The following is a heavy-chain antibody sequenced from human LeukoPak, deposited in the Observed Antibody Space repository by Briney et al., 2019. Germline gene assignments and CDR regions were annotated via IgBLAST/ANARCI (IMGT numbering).Heavy chain of an antibody. J-gene: IGHJ5*02. D-gene: IGHD5-18*01. Sequence: ASVKVSCKASGYTFTSYDINWVRQATGQGLEWMGWVNPNSGNTGYAQKFQGRVTMTRNTSISTAYMELSSLRSEDTAVYYCAKTWIQPRSWFDPWGQGTLVTVSS. CDR1: GYTFTSYD. V-gene: IGHV1-8*01. CDR3: AKTWIQPRSWFDP. CDR2: VNPNSGNT.